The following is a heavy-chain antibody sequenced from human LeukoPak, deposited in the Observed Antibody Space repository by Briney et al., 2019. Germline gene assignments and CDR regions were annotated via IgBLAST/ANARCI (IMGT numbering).Heavy chain of an antibody. Sequence: GGSLRLSCAASGFTFDDYGMSWVRQAPGKGLEWVSGINWNGGSTGYADSVKGRFTISRDNAKNSLYLQMNSLRAEDTAVYYCARAVVPAAPPWFDPWGQGTLVTVSS. CDR1: GFTFDDYG. CDR2: INWNGGST. J-gene: IGHJ5*02. D-gene: IGHD2-2*01. V-gene: IGHV3-20*04. CDR3: ARAVVPAAPPWFDP.